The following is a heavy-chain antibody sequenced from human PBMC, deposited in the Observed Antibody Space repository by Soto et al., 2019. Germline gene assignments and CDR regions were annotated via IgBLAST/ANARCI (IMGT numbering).Heavy chain of an antibody. J-gene: IGHJ6*02. V-gene: IGHV1-8*01. CDR2: MNPNSGNT. Sequence: ASVKVSCKASGYTFTSYDINWVRQATGQGLGWMGWMNPNSGNTGYAQKFQGRVTMTRNTSISTAYMELSSLRSEDTAVYYCARASYYDFWSGSYGMDVWGQGXTVTVYS. D-gene: IGHD3-3*01. CDR1: GYTFTSYD. CDR3: ARASYYDFWSGSYGMDV.